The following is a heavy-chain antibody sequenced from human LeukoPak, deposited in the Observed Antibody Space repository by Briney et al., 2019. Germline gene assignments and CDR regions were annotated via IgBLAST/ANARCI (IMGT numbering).Heavy chain of an antibody. CDR2: IIPILGIA. CDR3: AKYPPSGYCSRTSGFP. J-gene: IGHJ5*02. D-gene: IGHD2-2*01. CDR1: GGTFSSYT. Sequence: SVKVSCKASGGTFSSYTISWVRQPPGPGLELMGRIIPILGIANYSQKFQGRVTITADKSTSTAYMALSSLRPGDTPVYYCAKYPPSGYCSRTSGFPGGRGPLVPVPS. V-gene: IGHV1-69*02.